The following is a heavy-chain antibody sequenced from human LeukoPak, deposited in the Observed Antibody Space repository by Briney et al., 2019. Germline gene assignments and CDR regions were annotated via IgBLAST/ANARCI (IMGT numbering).Heavy chain of an antibody. CDR3: AKLNGPHRIVGADGDAFDI. J-gene: IGHJ3*02. D-gene: IGHD1-26*01. CDR2: ISYDGSNK. CDR1: GFTFSSYG. V-gene: IGHV3-30*18. Sequence: GGSLRLSCAASGFTFSSYGMHWVRQAPGKGLEWVAVISYDGSNKYYADSVKGRFTISRDNSKNTLHLQMNSLRAEDTAVYYCAKLNGPHRIVGADGDAFDIWGQGTMVTVSS.